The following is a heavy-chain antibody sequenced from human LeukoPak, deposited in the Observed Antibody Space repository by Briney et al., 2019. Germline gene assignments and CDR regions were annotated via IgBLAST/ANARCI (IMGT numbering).Heavy chain of an antibody. CDR2: ISSSSYI. CDR3: ARGWEYSSSSTDY. Sequence: GGSLRLSCAASGFTFSSYSMNWVRQAPGKGLEWVSSISSSSYIYYADSVKGRFTISRDNAKNSLYLQMNSLRAEDTAVYYCARGWEYSSSSTDYWGQGTLVTVSS. CDR1: GFTFSSYS. J-gene: IGHJ4*02. V-gene: IGHV3-21*01. D-gene: IGHD6-6*01.